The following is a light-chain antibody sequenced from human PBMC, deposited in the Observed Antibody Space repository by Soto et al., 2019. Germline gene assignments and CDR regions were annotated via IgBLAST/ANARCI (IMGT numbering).Light chain of an antibody. V-gene: IGKV1-27*01. CDR1: QDISIY. Sequence: DIPMTQSPSSLSASVGDRVTITCRASQDISIYLAWYQQKPGKVPKLLIYGASTLQSGVPSRFSGSGSGTDFTLTISSLQPEDVATYYCQKYNSAPWTFGQGTKVEIK. CDR3: QKYNSAPWT. CDR2: GAS. J-gene: IGKJ1*01.